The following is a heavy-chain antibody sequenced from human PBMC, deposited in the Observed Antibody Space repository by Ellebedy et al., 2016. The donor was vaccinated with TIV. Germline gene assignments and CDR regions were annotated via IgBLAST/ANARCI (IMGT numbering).Heavy chain of an antibody. D-gene: IGHD2/OR15-2a*01. J-gene: IGHJ4*02. CDR3: ARGRAPFHYFDY. V-gene: IGHV4-34*01. Sequence: SETLSLXXTVSGASFSVYFWTWIPQSPEKGFEWIGEVTQGGATNYNPSPQSRVYISIDTSKDQFSLNLRSVSAADAAVYYCARGRAPFHYFDYWGQGSLVTVSS. CDR2: VTQGGAT. CDR1: GASFSVYF.